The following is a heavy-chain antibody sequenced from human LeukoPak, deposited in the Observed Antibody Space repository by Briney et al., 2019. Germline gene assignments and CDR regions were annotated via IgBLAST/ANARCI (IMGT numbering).Heavy chain of an antibody. CDR1: GGSISRSY. CDR2: IYGSGTI. V-gene: IGHV4-4*07. Sequence: DPSETLSLTCTVSGGSISRSYWSWMRQPAGKGTEWIGRIYGSGTITYNPSLESRVTMSVDTSKNQFSLKLRSVTAADTAVYYCARDSGTTGEVKFDPWGQGILVTVSS. CDR3: ARDSGTTGEVKFDP. J-gene: IGHJ5*02. D-gene: IGHD3-10*01.